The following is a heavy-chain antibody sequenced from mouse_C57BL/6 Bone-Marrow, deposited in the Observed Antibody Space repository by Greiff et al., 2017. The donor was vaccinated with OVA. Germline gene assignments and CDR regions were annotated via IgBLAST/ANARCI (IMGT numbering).Heavy chain of an antibody. J-gene: IGHJ1*03. V-gene: IGHV4-1*01. CDR1: GIDFSRYW. CDR3: ARQGFITTVVATKYFDV. Sequence: EVMLVESGGGLVQPGGSLKLSCAASGIDFSRYWMSWVRRAPGKGLEWIGEINPDSSTINYAPSLKDKFIISRDNAKNTLYLQMSKVRSEDTALYYCARQGFITTVVATKYFDVWGTGTTVTVSS. D-gene: IGHD1-1*01. CDR2: INPDSSTI.